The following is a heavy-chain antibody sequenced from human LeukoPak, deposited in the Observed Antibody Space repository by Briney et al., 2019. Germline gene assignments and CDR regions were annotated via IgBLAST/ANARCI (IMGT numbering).Heavy chain of an antibody. D-gene: IGHD6-6*01. CDR3: ARDLPYSRSSHLFYYYYMDA. Sequence: SETLSLTCTVSGGSISSTTYYWVWIRQPPGKRLEWIGSIYYSGSTYYSSSLKSRVTISLDTSRNQSSLKLSSVIAADTAVYYCARDLPYSRSSHLFYYYYMDAWGKGTTVTVSS. CDR1: GGSISSTTYY. J-gene: IGHJ6*03. CDR2: IYYSGST. V-gene: IGHV4-39*07.